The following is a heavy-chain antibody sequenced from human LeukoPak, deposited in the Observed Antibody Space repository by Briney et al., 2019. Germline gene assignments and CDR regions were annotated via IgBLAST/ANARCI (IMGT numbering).Heavy chain of an antibody. Sequence: ASVKVSCKASGYTFTSYAMHWVRQAPGQRLEWMGWINAGNGNTKYSQKFQGRVTITRDTSASTAYMELSSLRSEDTAVYYCARTYPLPPVVVVAATETGFDYWGQGTPVTVSS. D-gene: IGHD2-15*01. CDR3: ARTYPLPPVVVVAATETGFDY. CDR1: GYTFTSYA. CDR2: INAGNGNT. J-gene: IGHJ4*02. V-gene: IGHV1-3*01.